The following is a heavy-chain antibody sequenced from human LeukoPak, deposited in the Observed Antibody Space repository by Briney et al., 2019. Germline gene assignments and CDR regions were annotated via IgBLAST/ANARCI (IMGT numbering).Heavy chain of an antibody. Sequence: GGSLRLSCEASGLTFSSYGMSWVRQAPGKGLQWVSAITGDGTTTYYADSVKGRFTISRDNSKNMLYLQMSSLRAEDMAVYYCAKMQGYFDYWGQGTLVPVSS. V-gene: IGHV3-23*01. CDR1: GLTFSSYG. J-gene: IGHJ4*02. CDR3: AKMQGYFDY. CDR2: ITGDGTTT.